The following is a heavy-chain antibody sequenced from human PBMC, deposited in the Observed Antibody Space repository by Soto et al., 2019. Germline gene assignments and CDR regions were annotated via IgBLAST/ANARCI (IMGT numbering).Heavy chain of an antibody. CDR3: ARGLSVTLFDN. CDR2: IYYSGST. CDR1: GAPISTGGSY. V-gene: IGHV4-31*02. D-gene: IGHD4-17*01. Sequence: QVQLQESGPGLVKPSQTLSLTGTFSGAPISTGGSYWTGIRQHPGKGLEWIGYIYYSGSTYYNPSLKSRVTISVDTSKNQFSLKLSSVTAADTAVYYCARGLSVTLFDNWGQGTLVTVSS. J-gene: IGHJ4*02.